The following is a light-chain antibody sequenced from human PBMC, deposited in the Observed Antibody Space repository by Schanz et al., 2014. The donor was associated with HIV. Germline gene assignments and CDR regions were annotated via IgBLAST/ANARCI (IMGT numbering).Light chain of an antibody. CDR1: SSNIGAGYD. Sequence: QSVLTQPPSVSGAPGQRVTISCTGSSSNIGAGYDVHWYQHLPGTAPKLLISGNNNRPSGISDRFSGSKSGNTASLSISGLQAEDEADYYCSSYTSSSTLVVFGGGTKLTVL. CDR2: GNN. V-gene: IGLV1-40*01. J-gene: IGLJ2*01. CDR3: SSYTSSSTLVV.